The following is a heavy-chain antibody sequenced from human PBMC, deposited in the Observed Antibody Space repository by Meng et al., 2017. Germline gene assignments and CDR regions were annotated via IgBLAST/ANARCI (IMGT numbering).Heavy chain of an antibody. V-gene: IGHV4-59*01. J-gene: IGHJ4*02. D-gene: IGHD3-22*01. CDR1: GGSISSYY. Sequence: SETLSLTCTVSGGSISSYYWGWIRQPPGKGLEWIGYIYYSGSTNYNPSLKSRVTISVDTSKNQFSLKLSSVTAADTAVYYCARDPGYYYDSSGYYELGYFDYWGQGTLVTVSS. CDR2: IYYSGST. CDR3: ARDPGYYYDSSGYYELGYFDY.